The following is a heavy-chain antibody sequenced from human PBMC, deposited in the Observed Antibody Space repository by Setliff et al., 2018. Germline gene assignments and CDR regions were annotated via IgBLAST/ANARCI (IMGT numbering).Heavy chain of an antibody. CDR2: IGGRGIST. CDR1: GFTFSGYY. CDR3: ARDPPNYDILTGYPDY. Sequence: GGSLRLSCAASGFTFSGYYMQWVRQAPGKGLEWVSGIGGRGISTYYADSVKGRFIISRDNSKKTLYLQMNSLRAEDTAVYYCARDPPNYDILTGYPDYWGQGTLVTVSS. V-gene: IGHV3-23*01. D-gene: IGHD3-9*01. J-gene: IGHJ4*02.